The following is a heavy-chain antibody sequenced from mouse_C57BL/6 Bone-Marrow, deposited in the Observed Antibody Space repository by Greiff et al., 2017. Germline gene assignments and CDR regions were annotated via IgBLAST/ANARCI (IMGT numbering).Heavy chain of an antibody. V-gene: IGHV14-4*01. Sequence: EVQLQQSGAELARPGASVKLSCKASGYTFTSYGISWVKQRTGQGLEWIGWIDPENGDTEYASKFQGKATITADTSSNTAYLQLSSLTSEDTAVYYCTTGSLYFDYWGQGTTLTVSA. CDR2: IDPENGDT. CDR1: GYTFTSYG. J-gene: IGHJ2*01. D-gene: IGHD6-2*01. CDR3: TTGSLYFDY.